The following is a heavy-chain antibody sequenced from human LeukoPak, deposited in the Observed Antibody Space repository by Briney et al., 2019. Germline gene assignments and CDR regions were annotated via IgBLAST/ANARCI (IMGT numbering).Heavy chain of an antibody. D-gene: IGHD2-15*01. CDR3: AKTRDPSCNGGSCYFFDY. CDR2: ISSSGGTT. J-gene: IGHJ4*02. Sequence: GGSLRLSCAASGFTFSNSAMTWVRQAPGKGLEWVSSISSSGGTTYYADSVKGRFTISRDNSKNTLYVQMNSLRAEDTAVYYCAKTRDPSCNGGSCYFFDYWGQGTLVTVSS. V-gene: IGHV3-23*01. CDR1: GFTFSNSA.